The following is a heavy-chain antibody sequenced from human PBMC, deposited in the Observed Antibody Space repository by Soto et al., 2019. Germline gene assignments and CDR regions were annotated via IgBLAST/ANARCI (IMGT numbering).Heavy chain of an antibody. CDR2: ISAYNGNT. V-gene: IGHV1-18*01. D-gene: IGHD3-22*01. CDR1: GYTFTSYG. CDR3: AREYYYDSSGYSPLGAFDI. Sequence: QVQLVQSGAEVKKPGASVQVSCKASGYTFTSYGISWVRQAPGHGLEWMGWISAYNGNTNYAQKLQGRVTMTTDTSTSTAYMELRSLRSDDTAVYYCAREYYYDSSGYSPLGAFDIWGQGTMVTVSS. J-gene: IGHJ3*02.